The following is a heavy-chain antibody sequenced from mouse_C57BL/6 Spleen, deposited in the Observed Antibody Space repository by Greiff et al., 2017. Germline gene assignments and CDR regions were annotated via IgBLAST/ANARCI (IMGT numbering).Heavy chain of an antibody. CDR2: IWSGGST. D-gene: IGHD2-5*01. CDR3: ASKGASYYSNYVDGFAY. Sequence: QVQLQQSGPGLVQPSQSLSITCTVSGFSLTSYGVHWVRQSPGKGLEWLGVIWSGGSTDYNAAFISRLSISKDNSKSQVFFKMNSLQADDTAIYYCASKGASYYSNYVDGFAYWGQGTLVTVSA. V-gene: IGHV2-2*01. J-gene: IGHJ3*01. CDR1: GFSLTSYG.